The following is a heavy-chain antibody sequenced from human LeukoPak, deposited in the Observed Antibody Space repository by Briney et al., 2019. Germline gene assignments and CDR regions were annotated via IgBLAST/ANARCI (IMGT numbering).Heavy chain of an antibody. J-gene: IGHJ6*02. D-gene: IGHD6-6*01. CDR2: INAGNGNT. CDR3: ARERDYSSSFYYYSGMDV. V-gene: IGHV1-3*01. CDR1: GYTFTSYA. Sequence: ASVKVSCKASGYTFTSYAMHWVRQAPGQRLEWMGWINAGNGNTKYSQKFQGRVTITRDTSASTAYMELSSLRSEDTAVYYCARERDYSSSFYYYSGMDVWGQGTTVTVSS.